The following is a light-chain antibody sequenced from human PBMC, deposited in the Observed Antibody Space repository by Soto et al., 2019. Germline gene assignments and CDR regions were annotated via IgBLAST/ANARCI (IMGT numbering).Light chain of an antibody. J-gene: IGLJ1*01. CDR1: SSDVGGFDH. Sequence: QSVLTQPASVSGSPGQSITIPRTGASSDVGGFDHVSWYQQHPGKVPRLLIYDVSSRPSGVSDRFSGSKSGNTASLTISGLQAEDEADYYCNSFTPTNAYVFGTGTKVT. V-gene: IGLV2-14*03. CDR2: DVS. CDR3: NSFTPTNAYV.